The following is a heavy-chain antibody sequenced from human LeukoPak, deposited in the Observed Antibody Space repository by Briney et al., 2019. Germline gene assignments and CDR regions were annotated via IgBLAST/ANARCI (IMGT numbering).Heavy chain of an antibody. CDR2: ISGSGGST. V-gene: IGHV3-23*01. CDR3: AKGGYCSSASCYGRENWFDP. D-gene: IGHD2-2*01. CDR1: GFTFSSYA. Sequence: GGSLRFSCAASGFTFSSYAMSWVRQAPGKGLEWVSAISGSGGSTYYADSVKGRFTISRDNSKNTLYLQMNSLRAEDTAVYYCAKGGYCSSASCYGRENWFDPWGQGTLVTVSS. J-gene: IGHJ5*02.